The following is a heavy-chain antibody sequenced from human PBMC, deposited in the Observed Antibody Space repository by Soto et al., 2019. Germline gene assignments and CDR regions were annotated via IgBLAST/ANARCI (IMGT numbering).Heavy chain of an antibody. D-gene: IGHD5-18*01. J-gene: IGHJ6*02. V-gene: IGHV5-51*01. Sequence: PGESLKISCKGSGYSFTSYWIGWVRQMPGKGLEWMGIIYPGDSDTRYSPSFQGQVTISADKSISTAYLQWSSLKASDTAMYYCARQPPPYSYGNNYYGMAVWGQGTTVTVSS. CDR1: GYSFTSYW. CDR2: IYPGDSDT. CDR3: ARQPPPYSYGNNYYGMAV.